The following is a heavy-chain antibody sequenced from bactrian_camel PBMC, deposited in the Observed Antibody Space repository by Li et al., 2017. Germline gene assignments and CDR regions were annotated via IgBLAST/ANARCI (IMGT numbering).Heavy chain of an antibody. V-gene: IGHV3S53*01. Sequence: VQLVESGGALVQPGGSLRLSCAASGLTYSSNCMGWFRQVPGKERERVATIGSDGETDLLDSVKGRFTISRDNANNTVYLLMNSLKPVDTAMYYCAAVRQTYVITPNYSGTYYFSNEYNSWGQGTQVTVS. CDR2: IGSDGET. J-gene: IGHJ4*01. CDR3: AAVRQTYVITPNYSGTYYFSNEYNS. D-gene: IGHD2*01. CDR1: GLTYSSNC.